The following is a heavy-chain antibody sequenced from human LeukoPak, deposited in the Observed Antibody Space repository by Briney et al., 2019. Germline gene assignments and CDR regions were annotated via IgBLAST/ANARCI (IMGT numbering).Heavy chain of an antibody. CDR1: VFTTHYC. J-gene: IGHJ6*03. CDR3: TGGSDKVLSGESSCYMAV. CDR2: IYREGRVQ. D-gene: IGHD2/OR15-2a*01. V-gene: IGHV3-7*01. Sequence: GGPLRLSCTAPVFTTHYCLTWVRQASGKGAGWVGNIYREGRVQHHVAYVEGRFATSRACTKKSLPLQMDSLRSEGTAGHYCTGGSDKVLSGESSCYMAVWGTGTTVTVSS.